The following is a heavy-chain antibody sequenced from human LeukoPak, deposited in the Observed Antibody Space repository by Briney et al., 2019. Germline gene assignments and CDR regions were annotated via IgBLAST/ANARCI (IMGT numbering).Heavy chain of an antibody. CDR3: ARSDSSSTSCYIADYYFDY. CDR1: GGTFSSYA. CDR2: IIPIFGTA. Sequence: SVKVSCKASGGTFSSYAISWVRQAPGQGLEWMGGIIPIFGTANYAQKFQGRVTITADESTSTAYMELSSLRSEDTAVYYCARSDSSSTSCYIADYYFDYWGQGTLVTVSS. J-gene: IGHJ4*02. V-gene: IGHV1-69*01. D-gene: IGHD2-2*02.